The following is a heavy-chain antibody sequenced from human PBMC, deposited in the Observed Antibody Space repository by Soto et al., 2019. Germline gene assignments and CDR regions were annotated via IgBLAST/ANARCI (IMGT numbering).Heavy chain of an antibody. V-gene: IGHV3-53*01. J-gene: IGHJ5*02. CDR1: GLDVSGNY. D-gene: IGHD2-21*01. Sequence: EVQLVESGGGLIQPGGSLKLSCAVSGLDVSGNYMTWVRQAPGKGLEWVSVIYSGGSTYYADSVKGRFTISRDTSKNTLYVEMNSLRAEDTAVYYCARDGGCDGVDCNNLFDPWGQGTLVTVSS. CDR3: ARDGGCDGVDCNNLFDP. CDR2: IYSGGST.